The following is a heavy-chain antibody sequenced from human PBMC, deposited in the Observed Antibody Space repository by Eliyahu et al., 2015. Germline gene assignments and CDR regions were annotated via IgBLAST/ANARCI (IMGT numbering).Heavy chain of an antibody. Sequence: EVQLLESGGGLIQPGGSXXXXCAXSGFAFSNYGMSWVRQAPGKGLEXXSAMXGNGDATYYADSVKGRFTISRDNSKNTLYLQMNSLRVEDTAVYYCAKDSPVGTSWGQGTLVTVSS. D-gene: IGHD3-10*01. V-gene: IGHV3-23*01. CDR1: GFAFSNYG. CDR3: AKDSPVGTS. CDR2: MXGNGDAT. J-gene: IGHJ5*02.